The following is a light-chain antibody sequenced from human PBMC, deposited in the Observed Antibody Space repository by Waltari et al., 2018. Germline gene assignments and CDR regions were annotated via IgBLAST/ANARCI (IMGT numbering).Light chain of an antibody. CDR2: AAS. CDR1: QSISSY. V-gene: IGKV1-39*01. J-gene: IGKJ4*01. Sequence: DIQMTQSPSSLSASVGDRVTITCRASQSISSYLNWYQQKPGKAPKLLIYAASSLQSGVQSRFSGSGSGTDFTLTISSLQPEDFATYYCQQSYSTEVTFGGGTKVEIK. CDR3: QQSYSTEVT.